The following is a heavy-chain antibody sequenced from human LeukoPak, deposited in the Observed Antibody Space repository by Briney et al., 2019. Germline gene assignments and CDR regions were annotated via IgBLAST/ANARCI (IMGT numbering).Heavy chain of an antibody. Sequence: GGSLRLSCAASGFTFSSYAISWVRQAPGKGLEWVSAISGSGGSTYYADSVKGRFTISRDNSNNTLYLQMNSLRADDTAVYYCAKKSGIVGGYHDYWGQGTLVTVSS. V-gene: IGHV3-23*01. CDR3: AKKSGIVGGYHDY. D-gene: IGHD1-26*01. J-gene: IGHJ4*02. CDR1: GFTFSSYA. CDR2: ISGSGGST.